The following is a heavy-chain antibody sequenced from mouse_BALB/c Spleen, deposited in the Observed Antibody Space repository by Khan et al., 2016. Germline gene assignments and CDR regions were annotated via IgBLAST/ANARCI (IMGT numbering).Heavy chain of an antibody. CDR1: GYAFTSYN. D-gene: IGHD1-1*01. V-gene: IGHV1S135*01. J-gene: IGHJ2*01. Sequence: VQLQQSGPELVKPGASVKVSCKASGYAFTSYNMYWVKQSHGKSLEWIGYIDPYNGGTNYNQKLKGKATLTVDKSSSTAYMHRDSLTSEDSAVYYCAREGVTTVVAKGLDFWGQGTTLTVSS. CDR3: AREGVTTVVAKGLDF. CDR2: IDPYNGGT.